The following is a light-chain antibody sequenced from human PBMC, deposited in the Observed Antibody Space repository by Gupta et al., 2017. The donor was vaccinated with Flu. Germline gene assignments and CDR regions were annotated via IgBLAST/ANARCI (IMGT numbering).Light chain of an antibody. V-gene: IGKV3-20*01. CDR1: QIVSSDY. CDR3: QHDVRSPLS. Sequence: DIVLTQSPGTLSFSPGERATLSCRARQIVSSDYLAWYQQKPGQAPRLVIYGASRRATGIPDRFGGSGSGTDFTLTISRLEPEDFAVYYCQHDVRSPLSFGGGTKVEIK. J-gene: IGKJ4*01. CDR2: GAS.